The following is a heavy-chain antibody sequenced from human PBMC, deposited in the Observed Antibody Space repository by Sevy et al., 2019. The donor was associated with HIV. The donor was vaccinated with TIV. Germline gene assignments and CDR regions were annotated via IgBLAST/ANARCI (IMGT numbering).Heavy chain of an antibody. CDR1: GFTLNSYS. CDR2: ISGSGQYI. V-gene: IGHV3-23*01. D-gene: IGHD6-19*01. J-gene: IGHJ4*02. CDR3: AKRSDTSSGYFDY. Sequence: GGSLRLSCEASGFTLNSYSMGWVRQAPGKGLEWVSAISGSGQYINYADSVKGRFTVSRDNSKNTLYLQMNSLRAEDTAVYYCAKRSDTSSGYFDYWGQGSLVTVSS.